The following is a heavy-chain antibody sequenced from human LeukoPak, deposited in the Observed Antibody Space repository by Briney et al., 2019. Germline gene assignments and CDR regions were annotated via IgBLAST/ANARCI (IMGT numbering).Heavy chain of an antibody. Sequence: PGGSLRLSCAASGFTLSNYWMSWVRQVPGKGLEWVAYIGSSGRTIYYADSVKGRFTISRDNAKNSLYLQMNSLRAEDTAVYYCARYSPLFDKWGQGTLVTVSS. D-gene: IGHD6-13*01. V-gene: IGHV3-48*04. CDR1: GFTLSNYW. J-gene: IGHJ4*02. CDR3: ARYSPLFDK. CDR2: IGSSGRTI.